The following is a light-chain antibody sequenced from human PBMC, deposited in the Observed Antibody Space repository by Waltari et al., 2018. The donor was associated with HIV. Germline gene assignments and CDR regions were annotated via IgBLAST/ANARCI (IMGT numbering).Light chain of an antibody. CDR1: SSNIGDNY. V-gene: IGLV1-47*01. J-gene: IGLJ3*02. CDR2: RNS. CDR3: AAWDDSLSGWV. Sequence: QSALTQPPSTSGTPGQTVPIACSGSSSNIGDNYVSWYKQLPGTAPKLLIYRNSQRPSGVRDRSSVSKSGTSASLAINDLRSEDEAEYHCAAWDDSLSGWVFGGGTNLTVL.